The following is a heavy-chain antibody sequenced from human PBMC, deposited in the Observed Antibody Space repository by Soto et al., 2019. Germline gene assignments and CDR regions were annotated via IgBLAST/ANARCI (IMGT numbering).Heavy chain of an antibody. CDR3: ARAGKSDYYDSTGYFPFDY. D-gene: IGHD3-22*01. CDR1: GDTFSSYA. J-gene: IGHJ4*02. Sequence: QVQLVQSGPEVKKPGSSVKVSCKASGDTFSSYAISWVRQAPGLGLEWMGGIMPLFETAHYAQKFQGRVTITADESTSTAYMELIRLTSEDTAVYYCARAGKSDYYDSTGYFPFDYWGQGTLVTVSS. CDR2: IMPLFETA. V-gene: IGHV1-69*12.